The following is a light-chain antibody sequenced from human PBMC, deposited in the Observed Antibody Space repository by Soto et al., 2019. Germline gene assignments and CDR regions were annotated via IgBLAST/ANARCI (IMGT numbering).Light chain of an antibody. Sequence: EIVMTQYPATVCVSPGERATLSCRASQSVGSTYLAWYQQRPGQAPRLLIYSSSSRASGIPDRFSGSGSGTDFTLTISRLEPEDFAVYFCQQYGSSPRTFGQGTKVDIK. CDR2: SSS. V-gene: IGKV3-20*01. CDR1: QSVGSTY. CDR3: QQYGSSPRT. J-gene: IGKJ1*01.